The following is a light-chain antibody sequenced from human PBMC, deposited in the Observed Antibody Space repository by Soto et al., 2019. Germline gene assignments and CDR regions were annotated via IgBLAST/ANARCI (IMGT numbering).Light chain of an antibody. CDR3: SSYAGSSNV. Sequence: QSALTQPPYASGSPGQAVTISCTGTSSDVDGYDYVSWYQQRPGKAPKLLIHXFTKRPSGVPDRFSGSKSGNTASLTVSGLQAEDEADYYCSSYAGSSNVFGTGTKVTVL. CDR1: SSDVDGYDY. J-gene: IGLJ1*01. V-gene: IGLV2-8*01. CDR2: XFT.